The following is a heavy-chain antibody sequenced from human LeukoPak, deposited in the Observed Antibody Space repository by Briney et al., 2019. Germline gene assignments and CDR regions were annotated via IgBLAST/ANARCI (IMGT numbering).Heavy chain of an antibody. D-gene: IGHD1-1*01. Sequence: SETLSLTCTVSGGSISSGGYYWSWIRQHPGKGLEWIGYIYYSGSTFHNPSLKSRVTISVDTSKNQFSLKLSSVTAADTAVYYCARHGTSGTNLNWFDPWGQGTLVTVSS. CDR3: ARHGTSGTNLNWFDP. V-gene: IGHV4-31*03. CDR1: GGSISSGGYY. CDR2: IYYSGST. J-gene: IGHJ5*02.